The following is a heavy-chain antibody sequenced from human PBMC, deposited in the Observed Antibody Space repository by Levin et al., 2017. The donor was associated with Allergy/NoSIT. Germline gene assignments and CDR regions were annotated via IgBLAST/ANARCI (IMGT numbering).Heavy chain of an antibody. Sequence: SQTLSLTCSVSGGSVTYYYLAWIRQPAGAGLEWIGRIYVTGGASYNPSLKGRVTMSVDTSKKQFSLKLSSVTAADTAVYSCARMTYSSSWHIDYWGQGALVTVSS. CDR3: ARMTYSSSWHIDY. CDR2: IYVTGGA. V-gene: IGHV4-4*07. D-gene: IGHD6-13*01. J-gene: IGHJ4*02. CDR1: GGSVTYYY.